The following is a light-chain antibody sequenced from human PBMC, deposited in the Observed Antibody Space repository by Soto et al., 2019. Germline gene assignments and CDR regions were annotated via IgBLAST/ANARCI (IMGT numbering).Light chain of an antibody. Sequence: EIVMTQSPATLSVSPGERVTLSCRASQDICSSLAWYQQKPGQAPRLVIYGASIRATGVPATFSGSGSGTEFTLSISSLQSEHSGVYYCQQYSSWPLTFRGVTKVEIK. J-gene: IGKJ4*01. CDR1: QDICSS. CDR3: QQYSSWPLT. CDR2: GAS. V-gene: IGKV3-15*01.